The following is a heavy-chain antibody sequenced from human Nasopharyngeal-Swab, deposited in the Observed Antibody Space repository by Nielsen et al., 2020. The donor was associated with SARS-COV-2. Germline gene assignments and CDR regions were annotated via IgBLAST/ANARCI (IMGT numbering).Heavy chain of an antibody. CDR1: GFTVSSNY. Sequence: GESLKISCAASGFTVSSNYMSWVRQAPGKGLEWVSVIYSGGSTYYADSVKGRFTISRDNAKNSLYLQMNSLRAEDTAVYYCAREASSWLPFDYWGQGTLVTVSS. D-gene: IGHD6-13*01. V-gene: IGHV3-66*01. CDR2: IYSGGST. J-gene: IGHJ4*02. CDR3: AREASSWLPFDY.